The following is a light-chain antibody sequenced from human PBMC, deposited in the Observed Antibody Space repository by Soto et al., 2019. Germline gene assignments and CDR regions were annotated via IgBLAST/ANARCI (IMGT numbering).Light chain of an antibody. CDR1: KSISSL. V-gene: IGKV1-5*03. CDR3: QQYNSYPLT. Sequence: DIRMTQSPSTLSASLGDRVTITCRASKSISSLLAWYQQKPGRAPTLLIYKASTLESGVPSKFSGSGSGTEFSLTISSLQPDDSATYYCQQYNSYPLTFGQGTRLEIK. J-gene: IGKJ5*01. CDR2: KAS.